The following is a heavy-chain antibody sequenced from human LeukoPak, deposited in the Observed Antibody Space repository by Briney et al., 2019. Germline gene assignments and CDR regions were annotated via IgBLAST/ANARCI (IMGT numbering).Heavy chain of an antibody. CDR3: ARGRYDSSGYYFDY. D-gene: IGHD3-22*01. V-gene: IGHV3-30*04. CDR2: ISYDGSNK. Sequence: GRSLRLSCAASGFTFSSYAMHWVRQAPGKGLEWVAVISYDGSNKYYADSVKGRFTISRDNSKNTLYLQMNSLRAEDTAVYYCARGRYDSSGYYFDYWGQGTLVTVSS. J-gene: IGHJ4*02. CDR1: GFTFSSYA.